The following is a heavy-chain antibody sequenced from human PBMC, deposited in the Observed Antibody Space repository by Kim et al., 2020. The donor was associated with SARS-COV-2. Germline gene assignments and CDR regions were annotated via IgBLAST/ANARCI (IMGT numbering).Heavy chain of an antibody. D-gene: IGHD3-10*01. CDR2: INTNTGNP. J-gene: IGHJ2*01. CDR1: GFTFTSYA. CDR3: ARDLPMGDWYFDL. V-gene: IGHV7-4-1*02. Sequence: ASVKVSCKASGFTFTSYAMNWVRQAPGQGLEWMGWINTNTGNPTYAQGFTGRFVFSLDTSVSTAYLQISSLKAEDTAVYYCARDLPMGDWYFDLWGRGTLVTVSS.